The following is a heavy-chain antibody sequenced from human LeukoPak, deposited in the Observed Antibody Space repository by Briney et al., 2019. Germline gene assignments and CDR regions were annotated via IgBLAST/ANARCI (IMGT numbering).Heavy chain of an antibody. CDR3: ARDRIVVVPAAMGFDY. CDR2: INPNSGGT. D-gene: IGHD2-2*01. V-gene: IGHV1-2*02. CDR1: GYTFTGYY. J-gene: IGHJ4*02. Sequence: ASVKVSCKASGYTFTGYYMHWVRQAPGQGLEWVGWINPNSGGTNYAQKFQGRVTMTRDTSISTAYMELSRLRSDDTAVYYCARDRIVVVPAAMGFDYWGQGTLVTVSS.